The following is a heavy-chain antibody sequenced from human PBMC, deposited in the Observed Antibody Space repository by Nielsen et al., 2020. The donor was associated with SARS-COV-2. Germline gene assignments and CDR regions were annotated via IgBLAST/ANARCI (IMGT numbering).Heavy chain of an antibody. J-gene: IGHJ3*02. Sequence: GGSLRLSCEASDFSFTSYPMNWVRQAQGKGLEWAAVISFDGTNKYNADSVKGRFTISRDNSKNTLYLQMNSLIAEDTAVYYCARDLRFVELPYDIWCQVTMVTVSS. V-gene: IGHV3-33*08. D-gene: IGHD3-3*01. CDR3: ARDLRFVELPYDI. CDR1: DFSFTSYP. CDR2: ISFDGTNK.